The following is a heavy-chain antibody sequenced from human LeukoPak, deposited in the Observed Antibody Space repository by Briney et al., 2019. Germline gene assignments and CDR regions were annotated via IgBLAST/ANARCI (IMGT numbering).Heavy chain of an antibody. D-gene: IGHD3-10*01. J-gene: IGHJ5*02. CDR1: GGSIRTSSYY. CDR3: ARDNAASYYSWFGT. V-gene: IGHV4-39*07. CDR2: IHYSGNT. Sequence: SETLSLTCIVSGGSIRTSSYYWGWIRQTPGKGLEWIDSIHYSGNTYYNPSLKSRITISVETSQFSLNLMSVTPADTAMYYCARDNAASYYSWFGTWGQGIMVTVSS.